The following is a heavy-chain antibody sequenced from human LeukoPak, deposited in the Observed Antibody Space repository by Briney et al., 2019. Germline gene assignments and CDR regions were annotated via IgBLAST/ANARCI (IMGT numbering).Heavy chain of an antibody. V-gene: IGHV4-61*02. CDR1: GGSISGDRFY. CDR3: ARVPDWTYVPDY. CDR2: IKSSNT. Sequence: SETLSLTCTVSGGSISGDRFYWTWVRQPAGKGLEWIGRIKSSNTNYNPSLKSRVSISLDTSTNQFSLKLSSLTAADTAVYYCARVPDWTYVPDYWGQGTLVTVSS. J-gene: IGHJ4*02. D-gene: IGHD3-16*01.